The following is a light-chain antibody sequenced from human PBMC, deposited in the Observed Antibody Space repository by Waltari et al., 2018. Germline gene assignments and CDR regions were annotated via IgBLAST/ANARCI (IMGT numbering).Light chain of an antibody. CDR1: QSVSSN. CDR2: DAY. V-gene: IGKV3D-15*01. Sequence: EIVMTQSPATLSVSPGERVTLSCWASQSVSSNLAWYQQKPGPGPSLLIYDAYTRAPGIPARFSGSGSGTEFTLTISSLTSEDFAIYYCQQYINWPSFTFGPGTKVDIK. CDR3: QQYINWPSFT. J-gene: IGKJ3*01.